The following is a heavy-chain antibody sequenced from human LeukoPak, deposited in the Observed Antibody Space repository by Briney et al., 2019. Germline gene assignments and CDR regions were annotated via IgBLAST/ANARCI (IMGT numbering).Heavy chain of an antibody. J-gene: IGHJ4*02. CDR1: GYTFTGYY. CDR3: AREIRHSGYDSDY. CDR2: INPNSGGT. D-gene: IGHD5-12*01. V-gene: IGHV1-2*02. Sequence: ASVKVSCKASGYTFTGYYMHWVRQAPGQGLEWMGWINPNSGGTNYAQKFQGRVTMTRDTSISTAYMELSRLRSDDTAVYYCAREIRHSGYDSDYWGQGTLVTVSS.